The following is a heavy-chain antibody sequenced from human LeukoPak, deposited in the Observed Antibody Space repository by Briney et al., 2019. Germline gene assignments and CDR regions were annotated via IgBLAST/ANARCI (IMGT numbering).Heavy chain of an antibody. CDR1: GYTFTSYG. Sequence: ASVKVSCKASGYTFTSYGISWVRQAPGQGLEWMGWISAYNGNTNYAQKLQGRVTMTTDTSTSTAYMELRSLRSDDTAVYYCARDKSTYDILTGYYYYIDVRGKGTTVTVSS. D-gene: IGHD3-9*01. J-gene: IGHJ6*03. CDR3: ARDKSTYDILTGYYYYIDV. CDR2: ISAYNGNT. V-gene: IGHV1-18*01.